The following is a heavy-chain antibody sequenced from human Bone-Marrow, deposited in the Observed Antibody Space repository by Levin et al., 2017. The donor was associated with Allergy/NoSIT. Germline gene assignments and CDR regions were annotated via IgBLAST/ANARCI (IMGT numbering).Heavy chain of an antibody. CDR3: AKSLWFGELLHKIDY. CDR2: ISASGGST. CDR1: GFTFSNYA. Sequence: GESLKISCAASGFTFSNYAMSWVRQAPGKGLEWVSSISASGGSTYYADSVKGRFAISRDNSRNTLHLEMKSLRVEDTAIYYCAKSLWFGELLHKIDYWGQGTLVTVSS. J-gene: IGHJ4*02. V-gene: IGHV3-23*01. D-gene: IGHD3-10*01.